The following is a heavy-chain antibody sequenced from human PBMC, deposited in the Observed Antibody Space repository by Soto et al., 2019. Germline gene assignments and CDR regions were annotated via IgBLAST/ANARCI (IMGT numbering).Heavy chain of an antibody. CDR3: ATVGTGSYNWLDP. D-gene: IGHD1-26*01. Sequence: EVQLVESGGGLVQPGGSLRPSVAAPGFTFVTNGSHWFGQAPGKGLVWVSRIISDGSTTTYADSVKGRFTISRDNAKNTLYLQMNSLRAEDTAVYFCATVGTGSYNWLDPWGQGTLVTVSS. J-gene: IGHJ5*02. CDR2: IISDGSTT. CDR1: GFTFVTNG. V-gene: IGHV3-74*01.